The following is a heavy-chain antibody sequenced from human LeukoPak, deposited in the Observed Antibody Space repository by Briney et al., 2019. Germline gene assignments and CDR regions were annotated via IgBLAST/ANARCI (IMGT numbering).Heavy chain of an antibody. CDR3: ARAYGSGSFPPDY. CDR2: INPNSGCT. CDR1: GYTFTGYY. D-gene: IGHD3-10*01. J-gene: IGHJ4*02. Sequence: ASVKVSCKASGYTFTGYYMHWVRQAPGQGLEWMGWINPNSGCTNYAQKFQGRFTMTRDTSISTAYMELSRLRSDDTAVYYCARAYGSGSFPPDYWGQGTLVTVSS. V-gene: IGHV1-2*02.